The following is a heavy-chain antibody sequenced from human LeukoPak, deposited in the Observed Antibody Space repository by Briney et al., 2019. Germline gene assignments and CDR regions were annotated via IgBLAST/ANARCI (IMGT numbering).Heavy chain of an antibody. CDR2: IYYSGST. J-gene: IGHJ4*02. Sequence: SETLSLTCTVSGYSISSGYYWGWIRQPPGKGLEWIGSIYYSGSTYCNPSLKSRVTISVDTSKNQFSLKLSSVTAADTAVYYCARYYYGGNAIDYWGQGTLVTVSS. V-gene: IGHV4-38-2*02. CDR3: ARYYYGGNAIDY. D-gene: IGHD4-23*01. CDR1: GYSISSGYY.